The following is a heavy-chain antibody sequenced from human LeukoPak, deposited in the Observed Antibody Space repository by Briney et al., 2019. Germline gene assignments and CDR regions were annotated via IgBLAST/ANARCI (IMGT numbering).Heavy chain of an antibody. Sequence: SVKVSCKASGYTFTSYGISWVRQAPGQGLEWMGRIIPILGIANYAQKFQGRVTITADKSTSTAYMELSSLRSEDTAVYYCARTNWGGGFDYWGQGTLVTVSS. D-gene: IGHD7-27*01. V-gene: IGHV1-69*04. J-gene: IGHJ4*02. CDR3: ARTNWGGGFDY. CDR1: GYTFTSYG. CDR2: IIPILGIA.